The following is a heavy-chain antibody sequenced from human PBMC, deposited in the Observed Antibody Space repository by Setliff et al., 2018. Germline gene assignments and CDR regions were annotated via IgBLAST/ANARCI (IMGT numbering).Heavy chain of an antibody. CDR3: VREGVHSRSSTDYRYYMDV. CDR1: GGTFSSYG. J-gene: IGHJ6*03. CDR2: TIPMFGTT. Sequence: AASVKVSCKASGGTFSSYGISWVRQAPGQGLEWMGGTIPMFGTTNYARKFKGRVTIITDESTSTAYMQLSSLGSEDTAVYYCVREGVHSRSSTDYRYYMDVWGKGTTVTVSS. D-gene: IGHD6-6*01. V-gene: IGHV1-69*05.